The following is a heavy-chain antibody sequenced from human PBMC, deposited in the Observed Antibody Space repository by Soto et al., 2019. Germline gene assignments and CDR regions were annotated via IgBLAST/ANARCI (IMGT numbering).Heavy chain of an antibody. Sequence: EVQLLESGGGLVQPGESLRLSCAASGFTFSSYAMSWVRQAPGKGLEWVSVISGSDDSTYYADSVKGRFTISRDNSKNTLYLQMNSRRAEDAAVYYCAKRSSSSTFDYSGQGPLVTVSS. CDR2: ISGSDDST. J-gene: IGHJ4*02. CDR3: AKRSSSSTFDY. V-gene: IGHV3-23*01. D-gene: IGHD6-6*01. CDR1: GFTFSSYA.